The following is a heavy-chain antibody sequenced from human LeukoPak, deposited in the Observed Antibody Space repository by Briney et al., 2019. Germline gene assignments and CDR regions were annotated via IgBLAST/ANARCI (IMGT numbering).Heavy chain of an antibody. CDR1: GGSISSYY. D-gene: IGHD3-22*01. CDR3: ARDRDTSGYYHSFDY. J-gene: IGHJ4*02. CDR2: GYTTGST. V-gene: IGHV4-4*07. Sequence: PSETLSLTCTVSGGSISSYYWSWIRQPAGKGLEWIGRGYTTGSTNYNPSLQSRVTMSVATSKNQFSLKLRSVTAADTALYFCARDRDTSGYYHSFDYWGQGTLVTVSS.